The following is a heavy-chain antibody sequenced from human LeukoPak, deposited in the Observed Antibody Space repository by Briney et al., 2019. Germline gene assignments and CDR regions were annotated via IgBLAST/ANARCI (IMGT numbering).Heavy chain of an antibody. CDR1: GFTFSTFD. CDR2: ISGAGGTT. Sequence: GGSLRLSCAASGFTFSTFDMSCVRQAPGKGLQWVSTISGAGGTTLFADSVKGRFSISRDNSNNKLFLQMNSLRVEDTAVYYCAKASDFDSSGFPIDVFDFWGQGLLVSVAS. D-gene: IGHD3-22*01. V-gene: IGHV3-23*01. J-gene: IGHJ4*02. CDR3: AKASDFDSSGFPIDVFDF.